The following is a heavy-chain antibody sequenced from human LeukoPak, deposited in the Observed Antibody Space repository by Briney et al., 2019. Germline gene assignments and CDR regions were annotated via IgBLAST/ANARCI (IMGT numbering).Heavy chain of an antibody. CDR1: GGPISNYY. D-gene: IGHD5-24*01. V-gene: IGHV4-4*07. Sequence: PSETLSLTCTVSGGPISNYYWSWIRQPAGKGLEWIGRVYTSASTNYNPSLKSRVTLSVDASKNQFSLRLSSLTAADTAVYYCARGRYCSATICSGGDAFDIWGQGTVVTVSS. CDR2: VYTSAST. CDR3: ARGRYCSATICSGGDAFDI. J-gene: IGHJ3*02.